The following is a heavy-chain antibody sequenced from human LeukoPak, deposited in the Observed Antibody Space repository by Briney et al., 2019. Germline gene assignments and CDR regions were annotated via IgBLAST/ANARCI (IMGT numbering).Heavy chain of an antibody. J-gene: IGHJ4*02. D-gene: IGHD2-21*02. Sequence: SETLSLTCAVYGGSFSGYYWSWIRQPPGKWLEWIGEINHSGSTNYNPSLRSRVTISGDTSMSQSSLKLSSVTAADTAVYSCANYRVTAGGIDYWGQGTLVTVSS. CDR2: INHSGST. CDR1: GGSFSGYY. CDR3: ANYRVTAGGIDY. V-gene: IGHV4-34*01.